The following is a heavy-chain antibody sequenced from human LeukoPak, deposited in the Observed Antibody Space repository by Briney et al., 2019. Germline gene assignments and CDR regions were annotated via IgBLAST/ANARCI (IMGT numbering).Heavy chain of an antibody. Sequence: SETLSLTCTVSGGSISSYYWSWIRQPPGKGLEWIGSIYYSGSTYYNPSLKSRVTISADTSKNQFSLKLSSVTAADTAVYYCARVPDCSGGSCLDYWGQGTLVTVSS. CDR1: GGSISSYY. V-gene: IGHV4-39*07. J-gene: IGHJ4*02. CDR3: ARVPDCSGGSCLDY. D-gene: IGHD2-15*01. CDR2: IYYSGST.